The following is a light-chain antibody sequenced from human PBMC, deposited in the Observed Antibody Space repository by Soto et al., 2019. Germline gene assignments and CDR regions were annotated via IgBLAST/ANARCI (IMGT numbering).Light chain of an antibody. J-gene: IGLJ1*01. CDR2: EVS. CDR3: SSYTSSSTLCV. V-gene: IGLV2-14*01. CDR1: SSDVGGYNY. Sequence: QSALTQPASVSGSPGQSITISCTGTSSDVGGYNYVSWYQQHPGKAPKLMIYEVSNRPSGVSNRFSGSKSGNTASLTISGLQAEDGADYYCSSYTSSSTLCVFGTGTKVTVL.